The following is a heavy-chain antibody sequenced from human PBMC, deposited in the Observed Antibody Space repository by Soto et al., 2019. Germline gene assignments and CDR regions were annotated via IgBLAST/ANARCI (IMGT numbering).Heavy chain of an antibody. J-gene: IGHJ4*02. CDR1: GGSFRGYY. V-gene: IGHV4-34*01. CDR2: INHSGGT. D-gene: IGHD2-21*01. Sequence: QVRLQQWGAGLLKPSETLALTCAVHGGSFRGYYWSWLRQPPGKGLEWIGEINHSGGTNYNPSLKSRVAISVDASKHQFSLQLRSVTAADTAVYYCARLWSSNEGSSWGQGTLVAVSS. CDR3: ARLWSSNEGSS.